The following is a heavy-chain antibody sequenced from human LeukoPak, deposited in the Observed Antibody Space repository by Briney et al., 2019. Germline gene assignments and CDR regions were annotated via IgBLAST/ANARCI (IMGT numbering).Heavy chain of an antibody. CDR2: ISSNTLYI. CDR3: ARDSSPGYYDYVWGTYPRY. D-gene: IGHD3-16*02. Sequence: GGSLRLSCTASGFTFTDYTMNWVRQTPGKGLEWVSSISSNTLYIYYADSVKGRFTISRDNAKNSLFLQMNSLRAEDTAVYYCARDSSPGYYDYVWGTYPRYWGQGTLVTVSS. V-gene: IGHV3-21*04. J-gene: IGHJ4*02. CDR1: GFTFTDYT.